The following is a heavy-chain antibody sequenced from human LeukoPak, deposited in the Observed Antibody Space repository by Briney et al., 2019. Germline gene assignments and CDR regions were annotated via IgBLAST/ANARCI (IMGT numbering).Heavy chain of an antibody. V-gene: IGHV3-48*04. CDR1: GFTFSSYS. D-gene: IGHD2-21*02. CDR3: ARSSYCGGDCFSPRDFDY. Sequence: GTSLRLSCAASGFTFSSYSMNWVRQAPGKGLEWVSYISSNSSTIYYADSVKGRFTISRDNAKNSLYLQVNSLRAEDTAVYYCARSSYCGGDCFSPRDFDYWGQGTLVTVSS. J-gene: IGHJ4*02. CDR2: ISSNSSTI.